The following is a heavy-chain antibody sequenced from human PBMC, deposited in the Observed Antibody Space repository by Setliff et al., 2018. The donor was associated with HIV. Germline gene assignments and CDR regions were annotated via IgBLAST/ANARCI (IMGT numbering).Heavy chain of an antibody. CDR1: GGSFSDYF. V-gene: IGHV4-59*01. D-gene: IGHD3-22*01. Sequence: TSETLSLTCAVYGGSFSDYFWSWIRQSPGKGLEWIGYIYYSGPTNYNPSLKSRVTISVDASRNQFYLKLSSVTAADTAVYYCARLHYDSRGYYHPYWGQGALVTVSS. CDR3: ARLHYDSRGYYHPY. CDR2: IYYSGPT. J-gene: IGHJ4*02.